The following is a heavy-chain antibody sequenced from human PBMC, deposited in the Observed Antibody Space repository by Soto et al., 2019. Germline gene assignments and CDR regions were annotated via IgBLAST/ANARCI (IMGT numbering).Heavy chain of an antibody. CDR1: GGTFSSYT. D-gene: IGHD2-2*01. V-gene: IGHV1-69*02. CDR3: ASVYCSSTSCYDDDYYYYYMDV. Sequence: QVQLVHSGAEVKKPGSSVKVSCTASGGTFSSYTISWVRQAPGQGLEWMGRIIPILGIANYAQKFQGRVTITADKSTSTAYMELSSLRSEDTAVYYSASVYCSSTSCYDDDYYYYYMDVWGKGTTVTVSS. CDR2: IIPILGIA. J-gene: IGHJ6*03.